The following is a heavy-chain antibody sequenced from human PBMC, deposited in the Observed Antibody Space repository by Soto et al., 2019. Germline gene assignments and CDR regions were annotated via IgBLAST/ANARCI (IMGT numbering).Heavy chain of an antibody. V-gene: IGHV3-48*02. Sequence: PGGSLRLSCAASGFTFSVHSMNWVRRAPGKGLEWVSYISSTSSARYYADSVGGRFTISRDNAKYSLYLQMNSLTDEDTAVYYCARDSDIYYGMDVWGQGTTVTVSS. D-gene: IGHD3-9*01. CDR1: GFTFSVHS. CDR2: ISSTSSAR. J-gene: IGHJ6*02. CDR3: ARDSDIYYGMDV.